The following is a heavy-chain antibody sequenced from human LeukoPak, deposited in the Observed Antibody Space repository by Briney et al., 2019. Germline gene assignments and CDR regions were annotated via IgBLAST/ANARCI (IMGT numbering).Heavy chain of an antibody. CDR1: GFTVSTNY. J-gene: IGHJ4*02. D-gene: IGHD4-23*01. V-gene: IGHV3-53*01. Sequence: GGSLRLSCAASGFTVSTNYMSWVRQAPGKGLEWVSIIYSGGPTYYADSVKGRFTISRDSSRNMLYLQMNSLRAEDTAVYYCARVITVADRGDFDYWGQGTLVTVSS. CDR3: ARVITVADRGDFDY. CDR2: IYSGGPT.